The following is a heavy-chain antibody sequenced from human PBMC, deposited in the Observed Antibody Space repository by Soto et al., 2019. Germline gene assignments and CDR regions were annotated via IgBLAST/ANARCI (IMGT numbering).Heavy chain of an antibody. Sequence: QVQLEQSGAEVKKPGSSVKISCKASGGTLSDHGVSWLRQAPGQGLEWVGGTIPVFNTAKYAPKFQGRVTIAADNSTNIAYMELGSLRSDDTAFYYCARGVYGSGNYYTGPSAFDIGGQGTLVIVSS. CDR2: TIPVFNTA. J-gene: IGHJ3*02. CDR1: GGTLSDHG. CDR3: ARGVYGSGNYYTGPSAFDI. V-gene: IGHV1-69*06. D-gene: IGHD3-10*01.